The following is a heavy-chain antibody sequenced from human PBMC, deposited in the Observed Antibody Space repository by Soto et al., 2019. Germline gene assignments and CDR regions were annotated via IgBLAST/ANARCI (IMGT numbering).Heavy chain of an antibody. V-gene: IGHV3-23*01. Sequence: EVQLLESGGGLVQPGGSLRLSCAASGFTFSNYAMSWVRQAPGKGLEWFSAISGSGGSTYYTDPVKGRFTLSRDNSKNTLYLQMNSLRADDTAVYYCAKEDRSIWTRDGFDYWGLGTLVTVSS. CDR2: ISGSGGST. J-gene: IGHJ4*02. CDR3: AKEDRSIWTRDGFDY. CDR1: GFTFSNYA. D-gene: IGHD1-1*01.